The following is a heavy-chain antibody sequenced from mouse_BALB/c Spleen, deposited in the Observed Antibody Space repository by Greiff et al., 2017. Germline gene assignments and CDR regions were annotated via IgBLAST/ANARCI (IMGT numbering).Heavy chain of an antibody. V-gene: IGHV5-12-1*01. CDR1: GFAFSSYD. CDR2: ISSGGGST. CDR3: ASLLSWFAY. Sequence: EVQVVESGGGLVKPGGSLKLSCAASGFAFSSYDMSWVRQTPEKRLEWVAYISSGGGSTYYPDTVKGRFTISRDNAKNTLYLQMSSLKSEDTAMYYCASLLSWFAYWGQGTLVTVSA. J-gene: IGHJ3*01. D-gene: IGHD2-10*01.